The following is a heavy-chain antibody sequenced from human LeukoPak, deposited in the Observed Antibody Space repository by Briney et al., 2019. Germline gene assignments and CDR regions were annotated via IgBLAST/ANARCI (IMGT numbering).Heavy chain of an antibody. D-gene: IGHD6-19*01. J-gene: IGHJ4*02. CDR1: GYTFTSYD. CDR3: ARDGIAVAGTLYFDY. CDR2: MNPNSGNT. Sequence: ASVKVSCKASGYTFTSYDINWVRQATGQGLEWMGWMNPNSGNTGYAQKFQGRVTMTRDTSISTAYMELSRLRSDDTAVYYCARDGIAVAGTLYFDYWGQGTLVTVSS. V-gene: IGHV1-8*01.